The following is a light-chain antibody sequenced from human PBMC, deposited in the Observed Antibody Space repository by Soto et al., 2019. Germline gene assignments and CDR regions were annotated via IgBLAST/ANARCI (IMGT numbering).Light chain of an antibody. CDR3: QHYNSYSEA. J-gene: IGKJ1*01. CDR1: QSISSW. V-gene: IGKV1-5*01. CDR2: DAS. Sequence: IQMTQSPSTLSASVGDRVTITFRASQSISSWLAWYQQKPGKAPKLLIYDASSLESGVPSRFSGSGSGTEFTLTISSLQPDDFATYYCQHYNSYSEAFGQGTKVDIK.